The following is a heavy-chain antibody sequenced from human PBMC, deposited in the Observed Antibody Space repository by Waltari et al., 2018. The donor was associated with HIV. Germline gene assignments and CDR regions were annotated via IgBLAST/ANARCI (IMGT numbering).Heavy chain of an antibody. D-gene: IGHD6-19*01. CDR2: KKQDGSEK. CDR3: AREEVGYSSGWRYWYFDL. CDR1: GFPFSSYW. J-gene: IGHJ2*01. V-gene: IGHV3-7*01. Sequence: EVQLVESGGGLVQPGGSLRLSCAASGFPFSSYWMSWVRQAPGKGLEWVANKKQDGSEKYYVDSVKGRFTISRDNAKNSLYLQMYSLRAEDTAVYYCAREEVGYSSGWRYWYFDLWGRGTLVTVSS.